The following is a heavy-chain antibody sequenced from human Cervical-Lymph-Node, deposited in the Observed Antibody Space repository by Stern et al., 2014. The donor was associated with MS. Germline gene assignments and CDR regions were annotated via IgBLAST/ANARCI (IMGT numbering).Heavy chain of an antibody. D-gene: IGHD3/OR15-3a*01. CDR1: GFTFSDYY. CDR3: AREKGSGYYTH. Sequence: MQLVESGGGLVKPGGSLRLSCAASGFTFSDYYMSWVRQAPGKGLEWVSYISSSGSIIYYADSVQGRFTISRDTAKNSLYLQMNSLRAEDTAVYYCAREKGSGYYTHWGQGTLVTVSS. V-gene: IGHV3-11*01. CDR2: ISSSGSII. J-gene: IGHJ4*02.